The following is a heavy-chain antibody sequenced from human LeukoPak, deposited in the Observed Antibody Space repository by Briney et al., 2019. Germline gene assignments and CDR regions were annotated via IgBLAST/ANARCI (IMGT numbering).Heavy chain of an antibody. CDR1: GFTFSTYW. V-gene: IGHV3-7*01. Sequence: GGSLRLSCAASGFTFSTYWMSWVRQAPGKGLEWVANIDQDGSDKYYVDSVKGRFTISRDNAKNSLYLQMNSLRAEDTAVYYCARPRYCSGGNCCSDYWGQGAQFSVSS. J-gene: IGHJ4*02. CDR2: IDQDGSDK. D-gene: IGHD2-15*01. CDR3: ARPRYCSGGNCCSDY.